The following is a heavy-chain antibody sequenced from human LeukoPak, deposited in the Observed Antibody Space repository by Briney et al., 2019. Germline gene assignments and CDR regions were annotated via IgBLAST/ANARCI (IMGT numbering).Heavy chain of an antibody. CDR3: AKDLPAGSWGSVDFYYGLDV. CDR1: GFTFRSYP. D-gene: IGHD3-16*01. Sequence: PGGSLRLSCAASGFTFRSYPMNWVRQAPGKGLEWASFISGSAGRTYYADSVQGRFTISRDNSKDTLYLQMNSLRADDTAVYYCAKDLPAGSWGSVDFYYGLDVWGQGTTVTVS. V-gene: IGHV3-23*01. J-gene: IGHJ6*02. CDR2: ISGSAGRT.